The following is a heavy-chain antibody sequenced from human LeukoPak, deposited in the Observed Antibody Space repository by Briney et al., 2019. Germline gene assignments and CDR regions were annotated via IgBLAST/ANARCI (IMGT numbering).Heavy chain of an antibody. Sequence: SETLSLTCIVSRGSISSYYWSWIRQPPGKGLEWIGYIYHGGSTNYNPSLKSRVTISGDTSKNQFSLILSSVTAADTAMYYCARGRYYYDSGGYPYNWFDPWGQGTLVTVSS. V-gene: IGHV4-59*13. CDR1: RGSISSYY. CDR3: ARGRYYYDSGGYPYNWFDP. D-gene: IGHD3-22*01. CDR2: IYHGGST. J-gene: IGHJ5*02.